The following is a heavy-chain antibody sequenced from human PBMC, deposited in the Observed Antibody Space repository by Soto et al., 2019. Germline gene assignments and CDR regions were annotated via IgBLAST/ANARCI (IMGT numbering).Heavy chain of an antibody. V-gene: IGHV1-3*01. Sequence: QVQLVQSGAEVKKPGASVKVSCKASGSRFTSQTMHWVRQAPGQRPEWMGWIIAGSGNTKYSQNFQGRLTITRDTSASTVYMALTDLRSEDTAVYFCARLRFCGGDTCYPLDIWGQGTSVIVSS. J-gene: IGHJ3*02. CDR3: ARLRFCGGDTCYPLDI. CDR1: GSRFTSQT. CDR2: IIAGSGNT. D-gene: IGHD2-21*01.